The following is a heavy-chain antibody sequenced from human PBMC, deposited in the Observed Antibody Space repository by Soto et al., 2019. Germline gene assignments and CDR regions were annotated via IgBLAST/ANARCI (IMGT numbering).Heavy chain of an antibody. CDR2: ITGNAANT. V-gene: IGHV3-23*01. CDR1: RFTFGGYA. D-gene: IGHD2-21*02. Sequence: PGGSLRLSCSASRFTFGGYAMSWVRQAPGKGLEWVSGITGNAANTVYADSVKGRFTISRDNSKNALYLQLNSLRAEDTAVYFCAKVARDCGGDCYSSYFDSWGQGALVTVSS. CDR3: AKVARDCGGDCYSSYFDS. J-gene: IGHJ4*02.